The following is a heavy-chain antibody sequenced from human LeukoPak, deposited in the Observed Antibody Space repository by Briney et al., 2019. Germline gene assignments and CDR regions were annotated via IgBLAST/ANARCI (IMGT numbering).Heavy chain of an antibody. Sequence: ASVKVSCKASGYTFTSYDINWVRQAPGQGLEWMGWISIYNGNTDYAQKLRGRVTMTTDTSTSTAYMELRSLRSDDTAVYYRARITYDFWSGYYMPDDPWGQGTLVTVSS. CDR1: GYTFTSYD. V-gene: IGHV1-18*01. J-gene: IGHJ5*02. CDR2: ISIYNGNT. CDR3: ARITYDFWSGYYMPDDP. D-gene: IGHD3-3*01.